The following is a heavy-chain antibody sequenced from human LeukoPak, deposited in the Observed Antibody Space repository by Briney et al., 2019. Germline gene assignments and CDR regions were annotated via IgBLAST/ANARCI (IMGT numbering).Heavy chain of an antibody. J-gene: IGHJ4*02. CDR2: IYYSENT. CDR3: ARISRTEDGYNFGEDY. CDR1: GGSISSYY. Sequence: SETLSLTCTVSGGSISSYYWSWIRQPPGKGLEWIGYIYYSENTNYNPSLKSRVTISIDTSKNQFSLKLSSVTAADTAVYYCARISRTEDGYNFGEDYWGQGTLVTVSS. D-gene: IGHD5-24*01. V-gene: IGHV4-59*01.